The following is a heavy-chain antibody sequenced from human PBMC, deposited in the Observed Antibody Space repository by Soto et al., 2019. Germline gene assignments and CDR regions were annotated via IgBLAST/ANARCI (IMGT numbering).Heavy chain of an antibody. V-gene: IGHV3-33*02. D-gene: IGHD4-17*01. CDR2: ICYYATNK. CDR1: GFTFSSYG. J-gene: IGHJ4*02. Sequence: SLRLSCAAAGFTFSSYGMHCVRQAPGKGLDCVAVICYYATNKYYADSVNGPFTISRDNSTNTLFLQMNSLRAEDTAVYYCAAELTYADCSLDYWGQGALGNVPS. CDR3: AAELTYADCSLDY.